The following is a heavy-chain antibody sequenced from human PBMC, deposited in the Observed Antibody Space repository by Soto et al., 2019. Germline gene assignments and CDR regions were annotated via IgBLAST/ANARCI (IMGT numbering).Heavy chain of an antibody. Sequence: QVQLQESGPGLVKPSQPLSLTCTVSGGSISSGGYYWRWIRQHPGKGLEWIGYIYYSGSPYYKPSLQSRVTIYVDTSKNQFSLKLISVTAADTAAYYCARSIIAARNFDYWGQGTLVTVYS. V-gene: IGHV4-31*03. D-gene: IGHD6-6*01. CDR3: ARSIIAARNFDY. CDR2: IYYSGSP. J-gene: IGHJ4*02. CDR1: GGSISSGGYY.